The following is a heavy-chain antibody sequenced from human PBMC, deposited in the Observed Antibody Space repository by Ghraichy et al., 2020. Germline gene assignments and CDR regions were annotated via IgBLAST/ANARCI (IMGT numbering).Heavy chain of an antibody. CDR3: ARDITPIAARGPPWFDP. CDR1: GFTFSSYG. Sequence: GGSLRLSCAASGFTFSSYGMHWVRQAPGKGLEWVAVIWYDGSNKYYADSVKGRFTISRDNSKNTLYLQMNSLRAEDTAVYYCARDITPIAARGPPWFDPWGQGTLVTVSS. CDR2: IWYDGSNK. J-gene: IGHJ5*02. V-gene: IGHV3-33*01. D-gene: IGHD6-6*01.